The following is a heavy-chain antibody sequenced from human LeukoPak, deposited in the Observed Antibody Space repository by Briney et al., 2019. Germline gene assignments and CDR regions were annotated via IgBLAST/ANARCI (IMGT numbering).Heavy chain of an antibody. CDR3: ARARSYLNWFDP. J-gene: IGHJ5*02. V-gene: IGHV4-39*07. CDR2: IYYSGST. D-gene: IGHD1-26*01. CDR1: GFTFSSYG. Sequence: PGGSLRLSCAASGFTFSSYGMHWVRQAPGKGLEWIGSIYYSGSTYYNPSLKSRVTISVDTSKNQFSLKLSSVTAADTAVYYCARARSYLNWFDPWGQGTLVTVSS.